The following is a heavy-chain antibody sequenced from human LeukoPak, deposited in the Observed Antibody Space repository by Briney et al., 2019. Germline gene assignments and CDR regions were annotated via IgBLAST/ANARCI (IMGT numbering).Heavy chain of an antibody. V-gene: IGHV4-39*07. CDR3: ARARGAYYYGSGSYYGWFDP. J-gene: IGHJ5*02. CDR1: GGSISGNSYY. CDR2: ILYSGST. D-gene: IGHD3-10*01. Sequence: SETLSLTCTVSGGSISGNSYYWGWIRQPPGKGLEWIGSILYSGSTFYNPSLKSRVTISVDTTSGDTSKNQFSLKLSSVTAADTAVYYCARARGAYYYGSGSYYGWFDPWGQGTLVTVSS.